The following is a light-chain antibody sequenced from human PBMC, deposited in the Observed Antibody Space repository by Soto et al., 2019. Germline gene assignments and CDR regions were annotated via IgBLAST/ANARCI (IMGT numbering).Light chain of an antibody. CDR1: SSNNGNNY. CDR3: GTWDSSLSAYV. CDR2: ENN. V-gene: IGLV1-51*02. Sequence: SVLTQPPSVSSAPGQKVTISCSGSSSNNGNNYVSWYQQLPGTAPKLLIYENNKRPSGIPDRFSGSKSGTSATLGITGLQTGDEADYYCGTWDSSLSAYVFGTGTKVTVL. J-gene: IGLJ1*01.